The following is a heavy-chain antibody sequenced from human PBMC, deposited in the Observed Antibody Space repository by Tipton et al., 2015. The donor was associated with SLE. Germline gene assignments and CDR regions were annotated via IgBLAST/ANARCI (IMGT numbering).Heavy chain of an antibody. Sequence: TLSLTCAVYGGSFSGYYWSWIRQPAGKGLEWIGRIYTSGSTNYNPSLKSRVTISVDTSKNQFSLKLSSVTAADTAVYYCARGDSSGWYNWYFDLWGRGTLVTVSS. V-gene: IGHV4-59*10. CDR3: ARGDSSGWYNWYFDL. CDR1: GGSFSGYY. D-gene: IGHD6-19*01. CDR2: IYTSGST. J-gene: IGHJ2*01.